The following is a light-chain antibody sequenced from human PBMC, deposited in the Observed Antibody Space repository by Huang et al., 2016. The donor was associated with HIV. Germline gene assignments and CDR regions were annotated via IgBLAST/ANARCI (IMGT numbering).Light chain of an antibody. Sequence: EIVLTQSPDTPAVSPGERVALRCRASQNVTNDYLAWYQQKAGQAPRLLIYGSSGRATGVPVRFGGRGSGAEFILTIDRLEPEDFASAYCQQYSTSPWTFGPGTKLEVK. CDR2: GSS. J-gene: IGKJ1*01. CDR1: QNVTNDY. CDR3: QQYSTSPWT. V-gene: IGKV3-20*01.